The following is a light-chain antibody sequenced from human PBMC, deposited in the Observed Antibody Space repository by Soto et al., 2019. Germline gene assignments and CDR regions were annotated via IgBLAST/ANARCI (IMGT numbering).Light chain of an antibody. CDR1: QRVDRDY. V-gene: IGKV3-20*01. CDR3: QHDGSSPLYT. J-gene: IGKJ2*01. CDR2: GAS. Sequence: EIVLTQSPGTLSLSPGERGTLSCRASQRVDRDYLAWYQQKPGQAPRLLIYGASSRATGIPDRFSGSGSGTDFTLTISRLEPEDVAVYYCQHDGSSPLYTCGQRTELEIK.